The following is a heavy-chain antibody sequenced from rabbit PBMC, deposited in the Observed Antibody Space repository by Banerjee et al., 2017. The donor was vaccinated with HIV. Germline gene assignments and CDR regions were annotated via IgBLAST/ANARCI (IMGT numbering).Heavy chain of an antibody. J-gene: IGHJ4*01. Sequence: QEHLVEYGGGLVTLGGSLTLTCTASGFSFSSSYYMCWVRQAPGKGLEWIACIYVGSVGNTYYASWAKGRFTISKTSSTTVTLQMTSLTAADTATYFCAREHTYADYGDFNLWGQGTLVTVS. V-gene: IGHV1S45*01. D-gene: IGHD2-1*01. CDR2: IYVGSVGNT. CDR1: GFSFSSSYY. CDR3: AREHTYADYGDFNL.